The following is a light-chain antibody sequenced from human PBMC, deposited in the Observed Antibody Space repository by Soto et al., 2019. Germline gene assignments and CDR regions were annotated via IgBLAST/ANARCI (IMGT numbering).Light chain of an antibody. Sequence: STLSGSVGDRVAITCRASQSISTYLAWYQQKPGKAPKLLIYKASSLESGVPSRFSGSGSGAEFTLTISSLQPDDFATYYCQQYNTYSRTFGQGTKVDIK. CDR1: QSISTY. CDR3: QQYNTYSRT. J-gene: IGKJ1*01. CDR2: KAS. V-gene: IGKV1-5*03.